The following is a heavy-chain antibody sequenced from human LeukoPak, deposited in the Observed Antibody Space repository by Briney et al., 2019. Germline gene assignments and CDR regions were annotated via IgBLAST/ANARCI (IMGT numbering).Heavy chain of an antibody. V-gene: IGHV3-48*02. CDR3: ARDSVWAFDY. J-gene: IGHJ4*02. CDR2: ISAGSDLI. D-gene: IGHD1-26*01. Sequence: GGSLRLSRAASGFTFSSYSMNWVRQAPGKGLEWISYISAGSDLIFYADSVKGRFTISRDNAENSLHLQMNSLRDEDTAVYYCARDSVWAFDYWGQGAMVTVSS. CDR1: GFTFSSYS.